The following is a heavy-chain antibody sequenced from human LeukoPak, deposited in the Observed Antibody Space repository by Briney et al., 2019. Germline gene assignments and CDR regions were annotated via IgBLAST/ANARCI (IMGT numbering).Heavy chain of an antibody. CDR2: ISSSSYI. CDR1: GFTFSSYS. Sequence: PGGSLRLSCAASGFTFSSYSMNWVRQAPGKGLEWVSSISSSSYIYYADSVKGRFTISRDNAKNSLYLQMNSLRAEDTAVYYCARATQRHCTSTGCFGPFDYWGQGTLVTVSS. V-gene: IGHV3-21*01. CDR3: ARATQRHCTSTGCFGPFDY. D-gene: IGHD2-2*01. J-gene: IGHJ4*02.